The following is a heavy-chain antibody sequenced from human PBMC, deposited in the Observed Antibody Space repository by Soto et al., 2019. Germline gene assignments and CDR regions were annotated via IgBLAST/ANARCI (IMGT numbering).Heavy chain of an antibody. CDR1: GFTFMNFG. CDR2: ISYDGTNK. J-gene: IGHJ4*02. CDR3: AKAVPPFVVVTASDY. D-gene: IGHD2-21*02. V-gene: IGHV3-30*18. Sequence: GGSLRLSCAASGFTFMNFGMHWGRQAPGKGLEWVAVISYDGTNKYYADSVKGRFTISRDNSKNTLYLQINSLRAEDTAVYYCAKAVPPFVVVTASDYWGQGTLVTVSS.